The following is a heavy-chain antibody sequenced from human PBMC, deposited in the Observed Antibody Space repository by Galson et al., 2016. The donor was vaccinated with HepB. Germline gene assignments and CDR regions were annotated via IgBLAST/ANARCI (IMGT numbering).Heavy chain of an antibody. J-gene: IGHJ4*02. Sequence: SLRLSCAASGFTFSNHAMSWVRQAPGKGLEWVSAISGSGSSTFYADSVKGRFLISRDNSENTLFLQMNGLRPEDTAIYYCARGDYDSSEPGYWGQGTPVTVTS. CDR2: ISGSGSST. CDR1: GFTFSNHA. V-gene: IGHV3-23*01. D-gene: IGHD3-22*01. CDR3: ARGDYDSSEPGY.